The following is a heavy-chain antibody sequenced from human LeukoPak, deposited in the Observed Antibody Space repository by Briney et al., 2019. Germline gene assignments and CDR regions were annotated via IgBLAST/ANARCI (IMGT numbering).Heavy chain of an antibody. J-gene: IGHJ4*02. CDR2: INHSGST. D-gene: IGHD2-2*01. Sequence: SETLSLTCAVYGGSFSGYCWSWIRQPPGKGLEWIGEINHSGSTNYNPSLKSRVTISVDTSKNQFSLKLSSVTAADTAVYYCARGYCSSTSCYAAESFDYWGQGTLVTVSS. CDR1: GGSFSGYC. CDR3: ARGYCSSTSCYAAESFDY. V-gene: IGHV4-34*01.